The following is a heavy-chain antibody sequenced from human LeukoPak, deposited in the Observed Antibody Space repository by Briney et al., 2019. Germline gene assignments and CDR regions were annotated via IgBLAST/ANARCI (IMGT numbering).Heavy chain of an antibody. V-gene: IGHV3-21*04. CDR1: GFTFSTYN. CDR3: ARRAGAYSHPYDY. CDR2: ISGSSYI. D-gene: IGHD4/OR15-4a*01. J-gene: IGHJ4*02. Sequence: PGGSLRLSCAASGFTFSTYNMNWVRQAPGKGLEWVSSISGSSYIYYADSVKGRFTISRDNSKNTLYLQMNSLRAEDTAVYYCARRAGAYSHPYDYWGQGTLVTVSS.